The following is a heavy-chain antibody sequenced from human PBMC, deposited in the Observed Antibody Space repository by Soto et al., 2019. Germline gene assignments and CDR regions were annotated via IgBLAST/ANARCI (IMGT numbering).Heavy chain of an antibody. D-gene: IGHD3-22*01. J-gene: IGHJ4*02. Sequence: EGQLVESGGDLVKPGGSLRLSCAASRFTFRDAWMSWVRQAPGKGLEWVGRIKREIDGGTTDYAAPVKSRFTISRDDSENTLYLQMNSLKTEDTAVYYCTTGLSNGYYNFDFWGQGTLVTVSS. CDR2: IKREIDGGTT. CDR3: TTGLSNGYYNFDF. CDR1: RFTFRDAW. V-gene: IGHV3-15*01.